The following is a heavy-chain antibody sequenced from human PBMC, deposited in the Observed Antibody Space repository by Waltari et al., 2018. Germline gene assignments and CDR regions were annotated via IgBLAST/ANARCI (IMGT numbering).Heavy chain of an antibody. J-gene: IGHJ3*02. Sequence: EVQLVESGGGLVQPGGSLRLSCAASGFTFSSYWMSWVRQAPGKGLEWVANIKQDGSEKYYVDSVKGRFTISRDNAKNSLYLQMNSLRAEDTAMYYCARVNGGSYDAAFDIWGQGTMVTVSS. CDR3: ARVNGGSYDAAFDI. CDR2: IKQDGSEK. D-gene: IGHD1-26*01. V-gene: IGHV3-7*01. CDR1: GFTFSSYW.